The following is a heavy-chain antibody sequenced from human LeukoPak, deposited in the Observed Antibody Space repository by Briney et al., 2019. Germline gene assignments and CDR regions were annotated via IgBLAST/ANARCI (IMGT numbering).Heavy chain of an antibody. V-gene: IGHV4-4*07. J-gene: IGHJ6*03. Sequence: SETLSLTCTVSGGSISSYYWSWIRQPAGAALEWIGRIYTSGTITYNPSLKSRVTMSVDTSKNQFSLKLSSVTAADTAVYYCAREIGLWFGELLRGYYYYMDVWGKGTTVTISS. CDR1: GGSISSYY. CDR3: AREIGLWFGELLRGYYYYMDV. CDR2: IYTSGTI. D-gene: IGHD3-10*01.